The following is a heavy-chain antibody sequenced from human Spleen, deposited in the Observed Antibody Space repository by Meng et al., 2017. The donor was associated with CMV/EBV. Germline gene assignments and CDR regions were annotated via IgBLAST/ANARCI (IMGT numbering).Heavy chain of an antibody. CDR2: IYHSGST. Sequence: QVQRPETRPGLVYPSGTLSLTCAVSGGYISISNWWSWVRQPPGKGLEWIGEIYHSGSTNYTPSLKSRVTISVDKSKNQFSLNLSSVTAADTAVYYCARVGQWLPIDYWGQGTLVTVSS. V-gene: IGHV4-4*02. CDR3: ARVGQWLPIDY. J-gene: IGHJ4*02. D-gene: IGHD6-19*01. CDR1: GGYISISNW.